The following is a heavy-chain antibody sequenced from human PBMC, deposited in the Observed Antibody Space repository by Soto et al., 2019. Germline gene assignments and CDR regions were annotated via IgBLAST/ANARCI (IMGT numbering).Heavy chain of an antibody. Sequence: PSETLSLTCTVSGGSISSYYWSWIRQPPGKGLEWIGYIYYSGSTNYNPSLKSRVTISVDTSKNQFSLKLSSVTAADTAVYYCAAWGDGYNSFERWKYFQHWGQGTLVTVSS. CDR3: AAWGDGYNSFERWKYFQH. J-gene: IGHJ1*01. V-gene: IGHV4-59*01. CDR1: GGSISSYY. D-gene: IGHD5-12*01. CDR2: IYYSGST.